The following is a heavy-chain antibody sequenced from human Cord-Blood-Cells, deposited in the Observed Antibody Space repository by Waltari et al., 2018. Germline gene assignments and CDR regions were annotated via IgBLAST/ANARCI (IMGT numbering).Heavy chain of an antibody. J-gene: IGHJ3*02. CDR3: ARDLLDFWSGYYAFDI. CDR1: GYTFTSYG. CDR2: ISAYNGNT. V-gene: IGHV1-18*01. Sequence: QVQLVQSGAEVKKPGASVKVSCKASGYTFTSYGISWVRQAPGQGLEWMGWISAYNGNTNYAQKLQSRVTMTTDTSTSTAYMELRSLRSDDTAVYYCARDLLDFWSGYYAFDIWGQGTMVTVSS. D-gene: IGHD3-3*01.